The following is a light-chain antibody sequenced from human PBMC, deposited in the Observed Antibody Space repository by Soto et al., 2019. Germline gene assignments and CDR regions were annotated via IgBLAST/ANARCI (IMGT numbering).Light chain of an antibody. CDR2: AAS. CDR3: QQSYSTPLT. Sequence: DIQMTQSQSSLSASVGDRVTITCRASQSISSYLNWYQQKPGKAPNLLIYAASSLQSGVPSRFSGSGAVTDFTLTISSLQPEDFATYYCQQSYSTPLTFGGGTQVEIK. CDR1: QSISSY. J-gene: IGKJ4*01. V-gene: IGKV1-39*01.